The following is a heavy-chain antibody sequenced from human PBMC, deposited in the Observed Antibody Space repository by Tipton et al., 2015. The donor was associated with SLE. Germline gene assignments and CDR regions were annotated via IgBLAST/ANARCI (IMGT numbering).Heavy chain of an antibody. D-gene: IGHD1/OR15-1a*01. J-gene: IGHJ2*01. Sequence: SLRLSCAISGFTVSNYAVSWVRQAPGKGLEWVSVMYYTGSPFYADSVSGRFTISRDASKNSLYLQMNSLRVDDTALYYCAKAWSNSPLFWFFDLWGRGTQVTVSS. CDR1: GFTVSNYA. CDR3: AKAWSNSPLFWFFDL. V-gene: IGHV3-23*03. CDR2: MYYTGSP.